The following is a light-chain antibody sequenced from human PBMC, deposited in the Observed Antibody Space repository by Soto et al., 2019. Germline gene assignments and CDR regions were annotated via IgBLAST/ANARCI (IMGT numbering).Light chain of an antibody. V-gene: IGKV1D-13*01. J-gene: IGKJ4*01. CDR1: QSISSC. Sequence: IQLTQSPSSLSASVGDRVTITFRASQSISSCLAWYQQKPGKAPKLLIYDASSLESGVPSRFSGSGSGTDFTLTISSLQPEDFATYYCQQFNNYSTFGGGTKVDIK. CDR3: QQFNNYST. CDR2: DAS.